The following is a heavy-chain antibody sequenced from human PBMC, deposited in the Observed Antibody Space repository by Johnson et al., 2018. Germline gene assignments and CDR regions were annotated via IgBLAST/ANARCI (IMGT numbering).Heavy chain of an antibody. CDR1: GGSFSGYY. Sequence: QVQLQQWGAGLLKPSETLSLTCAVYGGSFSGYYWSWIRQPPGKGLEWIGEINHSGSTNYNPSLKSRVTISVDTSKNQFSLKLGSVTAADTAVYYCARVGSRVRGVIITPNYYYDMDVWGQGTTVTVSS. J-gene: IGHJ6*02. D-gene: IGHD3-10*01. V-gene: IGHV4-34*01. CDR2: INHSGST. CDR3: ARVGSRVRGVIITPNYYYDMDV.